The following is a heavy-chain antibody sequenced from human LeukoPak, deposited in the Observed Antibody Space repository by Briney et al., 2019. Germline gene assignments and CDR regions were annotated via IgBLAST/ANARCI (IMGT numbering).Heavy chain of an antibody. CDR2: ISMNVHTT. V-gene: IGHV3-64D*06. Sequence: GGSLRLSCSASGFTFTSHVMHWVRQAPGKGLQYVSGISMNVHTTYYAGSVKGRFTISRDSSKNTVYLQMNSLTAEDTAVYYCVREGLERRTNFDYWGQGTLVSVSS. D-gene: IGHD1-1*01. CDR3: VREGLERRTNFDY. J-gene: IGHJ4*02. CDR1: GFTFTSHV.